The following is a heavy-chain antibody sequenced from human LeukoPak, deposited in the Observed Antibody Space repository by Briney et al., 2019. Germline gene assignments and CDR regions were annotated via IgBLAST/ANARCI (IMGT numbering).Heavy chain of an antibody. Sequence: GGSLRLSCAASGFTVSSNYMNWVRQAPGMGLEWVSVIYSDGTTYYADSVKGRFTVSRDNFKNTLYLQMNSLRAEDTAVYYCARSGGYVNNYWGQGTLVTVSS. CDR3: ARSGGYVNNY. J-gene: IGHJ4*02. CDR1: GFTVSSNY. D-gene: IGHD5-12*01. V-gene: IGHV3-53*01. CDR2: IYSDGTT.